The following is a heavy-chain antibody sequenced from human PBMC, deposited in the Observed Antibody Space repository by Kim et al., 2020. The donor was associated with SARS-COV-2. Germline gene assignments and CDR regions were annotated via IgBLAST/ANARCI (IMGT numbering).Heavy chain of an antibody. D-gene: IGHD2-15*01. CDR1: GYTFTNYD. V-gene: IGHV1-8*01. CDR2: MNPNSGHT. Sequence: ASVKVSCKASGYTFTNYDINWVRQATGQGLEWMGWMNPNSGHTGYAQKFQGSVTMTRDTSTSTAYMELSSLRSEDTAVYYCARARGGYCSGGRSYFFHYGMDVWGQGTTVTVSS. J-gene: IGHJ6*02. CDR3: ARARGGYCSGGRSYFFHYGMDV.